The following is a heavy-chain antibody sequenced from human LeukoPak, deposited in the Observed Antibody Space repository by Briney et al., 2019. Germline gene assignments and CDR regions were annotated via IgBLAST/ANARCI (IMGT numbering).Heavy chain of an antibody. V-gene: IGHV3-30-3*01. Sequence: PGGSLRLSCVVSGFTFTNYVVHWVRQAPGKGLEWVTLVSSDGGIKYYADSVKGRFSVSRDISKNTLYLQMNSLRVDDTAVYYCARDSGTTPIHVLGYWGQGTLVTVSS. CDR2: VSSDGGIK. D-gene: IGHD1-26*01. J-gene: IGHJ4*02. CDR3: ARDSGTTPIHVLGY. CDR1: GFTFTNYV.